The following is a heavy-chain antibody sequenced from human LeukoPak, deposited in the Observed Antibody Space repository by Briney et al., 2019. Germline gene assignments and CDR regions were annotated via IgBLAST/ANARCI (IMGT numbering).Heavy chain of an antibody. CDR2: ISWNSGSI. J-gene: IGHJ4*02. Sequence: ISWNSGSIGYADSVKGRSTTSRDNAKNSLYLQMNSLRAEDTALYYCAKTLWVTTGYYFDYWGQGTLVTVSS. V-gene: IGHV3-9*01. CDR3: AKTLWVTTGYYFDY. D-gene: IGHD4-17*01.